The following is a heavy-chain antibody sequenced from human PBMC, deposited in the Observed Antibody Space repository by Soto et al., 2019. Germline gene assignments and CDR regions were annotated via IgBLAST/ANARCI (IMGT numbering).Heavy chain of an antibody. Sequence: QVQLVQSGAEVKKPGSSVKVSCKASGGTFSSYAISWVRQAPGQGLEWMGGIIPIFGTANYAQKFQGRVTITADESTSTDYMELSSLRSEDTAVYYCASLRDGFANGKPDYFDYWGQGTLVTVSS. CDR2: IIPIFGTA. V-gene: IGHV1-69*01. J-gene: IGHJ4*02. CDR1: GGTFSSYA. D-gene: IGHD5-12*01. CDR3: ASLRDGFANGKPDYFDY.